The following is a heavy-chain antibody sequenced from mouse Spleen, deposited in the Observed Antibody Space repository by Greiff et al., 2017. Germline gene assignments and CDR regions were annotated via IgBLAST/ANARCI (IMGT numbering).Heavy chain of an antibody. Sequence: VQLQQSGAELVRPGASVKLSCTASGFNIKDDYMHWVKQRPEQGLEWIGWIDPENGDTEYASKFQGKATITADTSSNTAYLQLSSLTSEDTAVYYCTTFTVVAVDYWGQGTTLTVSS. J-gene: IGHJ2*01. CDR2: IDPENGDT. D-gene: IGHD1-1*01. CDR3: TTFTVVAVDY. CDR1: GFNIKDDY. V-gene: IGHV14-4*01.